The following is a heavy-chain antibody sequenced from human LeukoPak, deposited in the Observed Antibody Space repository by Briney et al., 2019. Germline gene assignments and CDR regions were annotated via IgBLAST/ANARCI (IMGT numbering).Heavy chain of an antibody. D-gene: IGHD2-2*01. V-gene: IGHV3-23*01. CDR1: GFTFSSYS. CDR3: ARGATRATRHFVV. J-gene: IGHJ2*01. Sequence: TGGSLRLSCVASGFTFSSYSLAWVRQTPGKGLAWVSIIAGNNSPTFYADSVEGRFTISRDYSKNMGYLQMNSLRVEDSGVYFCARGATRATRHFVVWGRGTLVTVSS. CDR2: IAGNNSPT.